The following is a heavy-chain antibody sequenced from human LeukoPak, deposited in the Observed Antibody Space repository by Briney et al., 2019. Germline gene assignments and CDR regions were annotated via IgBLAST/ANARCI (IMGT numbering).Heavy chain of an antibody. CDR3: ARGRGGDYVWGSYRTNFDY. CDR2: INHSGST. J-gene: IGHJ4*02. D-gene: IGHD3-16*02. V-gene: IGHV4-34*01. Sequence: SETLSLTCAVYGGSFSAYYWSWIRQSPGKGLEWIGEINHSGSTNYNPSLKSRVTISVDTSKNQVSLKLSSVTAADTAVYYCARGRGGDYVWGSYRTNFDYWGQGTLVTVSS. CDR1: GGSFSAYY.